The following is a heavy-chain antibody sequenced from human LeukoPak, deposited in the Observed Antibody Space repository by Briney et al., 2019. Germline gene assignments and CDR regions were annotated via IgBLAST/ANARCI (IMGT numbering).Heavy chain of an antibody. J-gene: IGHJ4*02. CDR3: ARAIPSYHFDH. Sequence: GGSLRLSCAASGFTVSSNYMSWVRQAPGKGLEWVSVIYSGGSIYYADSVKGRFTISRDNSKNTLYFQMNSLRAEDTAVYYCARAIPSYHFDHWGQGTLVTVSS. D-gene: IGHD3-16*02. V-gene: IGHV3-53*01. CDR2: IYSGGSI. CDR1: GFTVSSNY.